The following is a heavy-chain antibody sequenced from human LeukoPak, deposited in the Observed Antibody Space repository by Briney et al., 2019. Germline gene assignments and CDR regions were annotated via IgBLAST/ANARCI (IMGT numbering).Heavy chain of an antibody. Sequence: GGSLRLSCAASGFTFSSYAMSWVRQAPGKGLEWVSATSGSGGSTYYADSVKGRSTISRDNSKNTLYLQMNSLRAEDTAVYYCAKVWGYDILTGWDIWGQGTMVTVSS. J-gene: IGHJ3*02. V-gene: IGHV3-23*01. CDR2: TSGSGGST. CDR1: GFTFSSYA. CDR3: AKVWGYDILTGWDI. D-gene: IGHD3-9*01.